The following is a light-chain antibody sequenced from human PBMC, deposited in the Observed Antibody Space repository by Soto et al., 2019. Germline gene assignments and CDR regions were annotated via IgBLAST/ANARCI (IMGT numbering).Light chain of an antibody. V-gene: IGKV1-5*01. J-gene: IGKJ1*01. CDR2: VVY. CDR1: QNFERW. CDR3: QQYQSDTWT. Sequence: DIQMTQSPSTLSASVGDRDRLTCRARQNFERWQAWYQQQPGKATKLLLYVVYTLERGVPSRISGSGSATEFTLTISDLQPDAFATYYCQQYQSDTWTFGQGTKVEVK.